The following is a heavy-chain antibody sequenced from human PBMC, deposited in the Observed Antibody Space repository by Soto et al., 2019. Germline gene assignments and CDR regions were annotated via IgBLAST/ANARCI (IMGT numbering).Heavy chain of an antibody. D-gene: IGHD4-17*01. J-gene: IGHJ1*01. V-gene: IGHV4-39*01. CDR1: GGSISSYSYH. CDR3: AAAMGGDSGGYFHH. Sequence: SETLSLTCTVSGGSISSYSYHWGWIRQPPGTVLESIGNLYYRGSTYYNPSLKSRVIISVDTSKNQFSLKLSSVTAADTAVYYCAAAMGGDSGGYFHHWGQGTLVTVSS. CDR2: LYYRGST.